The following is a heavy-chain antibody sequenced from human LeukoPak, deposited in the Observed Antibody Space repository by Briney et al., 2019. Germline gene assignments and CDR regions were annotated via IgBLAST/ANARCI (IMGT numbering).Heavy chain of an antibody. CDR1: GGSISSGDYY. CDR3: ARGGLQEQWLVSVWFDP. V-gene: IGHV4-30-4*01. CDR2: IYYSGST. D-gene: IGHD6-19*01. J-gene: IGHJ5*02. Sequence: SQTLSLTCTVSGGSISSGDYYWSWVRQPPGKGLEWIGYIYYSGSTYYNPSFKSRLTMSVDTSKNQFSLELSSVTAADTAVYYCARGGLQEQWLVSVWFDPWGQGTLVTVSS.